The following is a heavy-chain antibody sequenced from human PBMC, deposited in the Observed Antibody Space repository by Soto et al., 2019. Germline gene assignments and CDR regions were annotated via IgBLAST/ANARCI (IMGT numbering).Heavy chain of an antibody. CDR1: GYTFTSYA. Sequence: ASVKVSCKASGYTFTSYAMHWVRQAPGQRLEWMGWINAGNGNTKYSQKFQGRVTITRDTSASTAYMELSSLRSEDTAVYYCARDHYVDTFGGVIVPGGMDVWGQGTTVTVSS. CDR2: INAGNGNT. CDR3: ARDHYVDTFGGVIVPGGMDV. V-gene: IGHV1-3*01. D-gene: IGHD3-16*02. J-gene: IGHJ6*02.